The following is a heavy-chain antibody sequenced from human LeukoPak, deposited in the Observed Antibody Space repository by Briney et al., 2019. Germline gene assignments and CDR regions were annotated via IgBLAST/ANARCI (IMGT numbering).Heavy chain of an antibody. CDR2: IYYSGST. CDR1: GGSISSYY. Sequence: PSETLSLTCTVSGGSISSYYWSWIRQPPGKGLEWIGYIYYSGSTNYNPSLKSRVTISVDTSKNQFSLKLSSVTAADTAVYYCARGWGYCSSTSCYHNWFYPWGQGTLVTVSS. D-gene: IGHD2-2*01. V-gene: IGHV4-59*01. J-gene: IGHJ5*02. CDR3: ARGWGYCSSTSCYHNWFYP.